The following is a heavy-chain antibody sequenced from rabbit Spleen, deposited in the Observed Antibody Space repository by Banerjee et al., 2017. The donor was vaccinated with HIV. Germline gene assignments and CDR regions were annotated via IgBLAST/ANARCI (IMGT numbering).Heavy chain of an antibody. V-gene: IGHV1S45*01. CDR3: ARDTGSSFSSYGMDL. CDR2: IDAGRSGFT. J-gene: IGHJ6*01. D-gene: IGHD8-1*01. Sequence: QEQVVESGGGLVKPEGSLKLSCTASGFSFSDNSYMCWVRQAPGKGLEWIICIDAGRSGFTYFASWAKGRFTISKTSSTTVTLQMTSLTAADTATYFCARDTGSSFSSYGMDLWGQGTLVTVS. CDR1: GFSFSDNSY.